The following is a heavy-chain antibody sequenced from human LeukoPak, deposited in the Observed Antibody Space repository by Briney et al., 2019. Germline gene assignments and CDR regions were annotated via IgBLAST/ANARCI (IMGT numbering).Heavy chain of an antibody. V-gene: IGHV4-59*01. CDR2: IYYSGST. Sequence: PSETLSLTCTVSGGSISSYYWSWIRQPPGKGLEWIGYIYYSGSTNYNPSLKSRVTISVDTSKNQFSLKLSSVTAADTAVYYCARGGGYDPYSFDYWGQGTLVTVSS. CDR3: ARGGGYDPYSFDY. J-gene: IGHJ4*02. CDR1: GGSISSYY. D-gene: IGHD5-12*01.